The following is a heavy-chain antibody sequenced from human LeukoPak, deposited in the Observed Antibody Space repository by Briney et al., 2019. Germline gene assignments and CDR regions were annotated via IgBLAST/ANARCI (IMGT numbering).Heavy chain of an antibody. J-gene: IGHJ4*02. D-gene: IGHD3-22*01. CDR3: ARQAYYDSSGYYDFDY. V-gene: IGHV4-39*01. CDR1: GGSISSSSYY. Sequence: PSETLSLTCTVSGGSISSSSYYWGWIRQPPGKGLEWIGSIYYSGSTYYNPSLKSRVTISVDTSKNQFSLKLSSVTAADTAVYYCARQAYYDSSGYYDFDYWGQGTLVTVSS. CDR2: IYYSGST.